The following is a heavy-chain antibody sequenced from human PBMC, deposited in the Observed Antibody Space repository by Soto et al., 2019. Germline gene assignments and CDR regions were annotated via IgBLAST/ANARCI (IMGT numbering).Heavy chain of an antibody. Sequence: QLQLQESGPGLVKPSETLSLTCTVSGGSISSSSYYWGWIRQPPGKGLEWIGSIYYSGSTYYNPSLKSRVTISVDTSKNQFSLKLSSVTAADTAVYYCARPSREMAFDYWGQGTLVTVSS. CDR3: ARPSREMAFDY. V-gene: IGHV4-39*01. J-gene: IGHJ4*02. CDR1: GGSISSSSYY. CDR2: IYYSGST.